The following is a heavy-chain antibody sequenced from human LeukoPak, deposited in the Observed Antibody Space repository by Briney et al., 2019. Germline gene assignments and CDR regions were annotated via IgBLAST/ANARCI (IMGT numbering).Heavy chain of an antibody. CDR1: GGTFSSYA. CDR2: IIPIFGTA. D-gene: IGHD5-24*01. CDR3: ARGAQRWLQQYYYYYYMDV. Sequence: GASVKVSCKASGGTFSSYAISWVRQAPGQGLEWMGGIIPIFGTANYAQKFQGRVTITADKSTSTAYMELSSLRSEDTAVYYCARGAQRWLQQYYYYYYMDVWGKGTTVTVSS. J-gene: IGHJ6*03. V-gene: IGHV1-69*06.